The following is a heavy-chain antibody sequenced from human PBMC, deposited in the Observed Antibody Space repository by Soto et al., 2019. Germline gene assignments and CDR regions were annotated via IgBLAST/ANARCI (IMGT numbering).Heavy chain of an antibody. Sequence: GGSLRLSCAASGFTFSSYWMHWVRQAPGKGLVWVSRINSDGSSTSYADSVKGRFTISRDNAKNTLYLQMNSLRAEDTAVYYCARGTKQLSFFDYWGQGTLVTVSS. V-gene: IGHV3-74*01. CDR1: GFTFSSYW. CDR3: ARGTKQLSFFDY. CDR2: INSDGSST. D-gene: IGHD6-13*01. J-gene: IGHJ4*02.